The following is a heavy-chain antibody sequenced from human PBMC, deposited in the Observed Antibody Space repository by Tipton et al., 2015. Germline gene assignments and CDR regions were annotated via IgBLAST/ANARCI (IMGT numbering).Heavy chain of an antibody. D-gene: IGHD6-13*01. CDR3: ARRFSHSSSWTFDY. V-gene: IGHV4-34*01. CDR1: GGSFSGYY. J-gene: IGHJ4*02. CDR2: INHSGSS. Sequence: TLSLTCAVYGGSFSGYYWSWIRQTPGKGLEWIGEINHSGSSNYNPSLKTRVTISVDTSKNQFSLKLSSVTAADTAVYYCARRFSHSSSWTFDYWGQGTLVTVSS.